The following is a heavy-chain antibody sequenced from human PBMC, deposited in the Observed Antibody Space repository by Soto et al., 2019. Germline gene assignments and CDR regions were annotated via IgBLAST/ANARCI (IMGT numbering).Heavy chain of an antibody. J-gene: IGHJ6*02. CDR3: ARDRVGYSGYDFPPSYYYGMDV. CDR2: ISAYNGNT. CDR1: GYTFTSYG. Sequence: QVQLVQSGAEVKKPGASVKVSCKASGYTFTSYGISWVRQAPGQGLEWMGWISAYNGNTNYAQKLQGRVTMTTDTPTSTAYMELRSLRSDDTAVYYCARDRVGYSGYDFPPSYYYGMDVWGQGTTVTVSS. D-gene: IGHD5-12*01. V-gene: IGHV1-18*01.